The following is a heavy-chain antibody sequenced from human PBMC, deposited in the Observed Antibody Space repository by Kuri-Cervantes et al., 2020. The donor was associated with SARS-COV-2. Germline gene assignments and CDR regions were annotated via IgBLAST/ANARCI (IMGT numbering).Heavy chain of an antibody. D-gene: IGHD2-2*02. CDR1: GFTFSSYS. CDR2: ISSSSSYI. V-gene: IGHV3-21*01. Sequence: ETLSLTCAASGFTFSSYSMNWVRQAPGKGLEWVSSISSSSSYIYYADSVKGRFTISRDNAKNSLYLQMNSLRAEDTAVYYCARGKDIVVVPAAIRYYYYYYMDVWGKGTTVTVSS. J-gene: IGHJ6*03. CDR3: ARGKDIVVVPAAIRYYYYYYMDV.